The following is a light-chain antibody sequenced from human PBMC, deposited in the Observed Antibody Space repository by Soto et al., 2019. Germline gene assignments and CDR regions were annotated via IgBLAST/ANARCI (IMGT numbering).Light chain of an antibody. CDR1: SYNLGSIT. J-gene: IGLJ1*01. Sequence: QSALTQPPSASGTPGQSVNISCSGSSYNLGSITVNWYQQLPGTAPKLLIYTNKQRPSGVPDRFSGSKSGTSASLAISGLQSEDEADYYCAAWDDSLNGFYVFGTGTKVTVL. CDR2: TNK. CDR3: AAWDDSLNGFYV. V-gene: IGLV1-44*01.